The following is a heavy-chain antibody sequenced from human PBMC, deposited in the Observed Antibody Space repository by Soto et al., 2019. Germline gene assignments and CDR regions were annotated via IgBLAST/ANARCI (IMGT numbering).Heavy chain of an antibody. Sequence: GGSLRLSCAASGFTFSSYAMSWVRQAPGKGLEWVSAISGSGGSTYYADSVKGRFTTSRDNSKNTLYLQMNSLRAEDTAVYYCAKSKVKRDSSGYFYPDYWGQGTLVNVSS. J-gene: IGHJ4*02. CDR1: GFTFSSYA. D-gene: IGHD3-22*01. CDR2: ISGSGGST. CDR3: AKSKVKRDSSGYFYPDY. V-gene: IGHV3-23*01.